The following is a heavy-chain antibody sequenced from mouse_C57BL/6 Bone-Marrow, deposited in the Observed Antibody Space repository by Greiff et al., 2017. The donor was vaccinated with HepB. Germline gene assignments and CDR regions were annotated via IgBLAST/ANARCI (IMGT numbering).Heavy chain of an antibody. V-gene: IGHV1-26*01. CDR3: ARQLRLCAMDY. CDR2: INPNNGGT. D-gene: IGHD3-2*02. CDR1: GYTFTDYY. J-gene: IGHJ4*01. Sequence: VQLQQSGPELVKPGASVKISCKASGYTFTDYYMNWVKQSHGKSLEWIGDINPNNGGTSYNQKFKGKATLTVDKSSSTAYMELRSLTSEDSAVYYCARQLRLCAMDYWGQGTSVTVSS.